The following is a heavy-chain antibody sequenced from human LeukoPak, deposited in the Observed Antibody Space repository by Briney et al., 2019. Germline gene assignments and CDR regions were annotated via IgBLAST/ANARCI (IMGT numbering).Heavy chain of an antibody. CDR2: IYGGGRT. D-gene: IGHD6-13*01. V-gene: IGHV3-53*01. J-gene: IGHJ4*02. CDR1: GFTVSSNY. Sequence: GGSLRLSCAASGFTVSSNYMSWVRQAPGKGLKWVSVIYGGGRTYYPDSVKGRFTISRDNSKNTLYLQMNSLRADDTAVYYCARGWITAGAYYDYWGQGTLVTVSS. CDR3: ARGWITAGAYYDY.